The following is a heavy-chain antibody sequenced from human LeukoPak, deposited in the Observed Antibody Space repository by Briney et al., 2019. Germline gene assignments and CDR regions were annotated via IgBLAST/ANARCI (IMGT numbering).Heavy chain of an antibody. CDR3: ARRGYSYGSDSFDY. V-gene: IGHV4-34*01. D-gene: IGHD5-18*01. CDR2: INHSGST. CDR1: GGSFSGYY. J-gene: IGHJ4*02. Sequence: SETLSLTCAVYGGSFSGYYWSWIRQPPGKGLEWIGEINHSGSTNYNPSLKSRVTISVDTSKNQFSLKLSSVTAADTAVYYCARRGYSYGSDSFDYWGQGTLVTVSS.